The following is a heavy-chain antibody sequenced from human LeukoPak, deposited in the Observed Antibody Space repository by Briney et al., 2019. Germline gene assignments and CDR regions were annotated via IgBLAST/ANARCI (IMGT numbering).Heavy chain of an antibody. Sequence: TSETLSLTCAVSGYSISSGYYWGWIRQPPGKGLEWIGYIYYSGSTNYNPSLKSRVTISVDTSKNQFSLKLSSVTAADTAVYYCARVVFGVVITSNWFDPWGQGTLVTVSS. CDR2: IYYSGST. V-gene: IGHV4-61*01. CDR3: ARVVFGVVITSNWFDP. D-gene: IGHD3-3*01. J-gene: IGHJ5*02. CDR1: GYSISSGYY.